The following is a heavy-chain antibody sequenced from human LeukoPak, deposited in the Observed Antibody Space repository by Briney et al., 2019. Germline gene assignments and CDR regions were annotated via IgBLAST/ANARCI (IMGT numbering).Heavy chain of an antibody. CDR1: GFTFNHAW. Sequence: GGSLRLSCAASGFTFNHAWMSWVRQAPGKGLEWVGRIKSKTSGGTTDYAAPVKGRFTISRDDSKNTLYLQMNSLKTEDTAVYYCTRVGAKLYFDYWGQGTLVTVSS. J-gene: IGHJ4*02. D-gene: IGHD1-26*01. CDR3: TRVGAKLYFDY. V-gene: IGHV3-15*01. CDR2: IKSKTSGGTT.